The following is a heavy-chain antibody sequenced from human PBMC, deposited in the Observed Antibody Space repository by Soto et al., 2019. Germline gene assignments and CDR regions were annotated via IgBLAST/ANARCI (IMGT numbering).Heavy chain of an antibody. V-gene: IGHV1-18*01. CDR2: ITTFNGKT. D-gene: IGHD3-3*02. Sequence: QVQLVQSGADVKKPGASVRVSCKTSGYTFINFGISWVRQAPGQGLEWMGWITTFNGKTNYEQKFQGRISVTAETSTTKVYKELRSVTSADTILYYCVRDRDAFFDPPASVSWGQGILATVPS. CDR3: VRDRDAFFDPPASVS. J-gene: IGHJ5*02. CDR1: GYTFINFG.